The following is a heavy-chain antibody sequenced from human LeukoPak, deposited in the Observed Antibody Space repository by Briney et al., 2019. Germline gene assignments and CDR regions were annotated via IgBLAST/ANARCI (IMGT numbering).Heavy chain of an antibody. V-gene: IGHV3-74*01. CDR3: AKGPNYFDS. Sequence: GGSLRLSCAASGFSFSNYWMHWVRQAPGKGLVWVTRMNSDGSATYYADSVQGRFTNSRDNAKNTLYLQMNSLRAEDTAMYFCAKGPNYFDSWGQGTLVTVSS. CDR2: MNSDGSAT. J-gene: IGHJ4*02. CDR1: GFSFSNYW.